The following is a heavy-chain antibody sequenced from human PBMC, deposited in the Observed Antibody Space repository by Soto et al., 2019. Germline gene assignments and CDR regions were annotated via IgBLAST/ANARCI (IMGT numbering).Heavy chain of an antibody. CDR3: ARIGYSYGPLYYYYMDV. J-gene: IGHJ6*03. V-gene: IGHV1-18*01. D-gene: IGHD5-18*01. CDR2: ISAYNGNT. Sequence: ASVKVSCKASGYTFTSYGISWVRQAPGQGLEWMGWISAYNGNTNYAQKLQGRVTMTTDTSTGTAYMELRSLRSDDTAVYYCARIGYSYGPLYYYYMDVWGKGTTVTVSS. CDR1: GYTFTSYG.